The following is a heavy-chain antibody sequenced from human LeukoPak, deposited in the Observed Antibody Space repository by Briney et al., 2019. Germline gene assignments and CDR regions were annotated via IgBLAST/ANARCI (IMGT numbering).Heavy chain of an antibody. CDR3: AHRTSSGRPRGYFDY. V-gene: IGHV2-5*02. J-gene: IGHJ4*02. D-gene: IGHD3-22*01. CDR2: ISWDDDK. CDR1: GFSLSTSGVG. Sequence: SGPTLVNPTQTLTLTCTFSGFSLSTSGVGVGWIRQPPGKALEWLALISWDDDKRYSPSLKSRLTITKDTSKNQVVLTMTHMDPVDTATHYCAHRTSSGRPRGYFDYWGQGTLVTVSS.